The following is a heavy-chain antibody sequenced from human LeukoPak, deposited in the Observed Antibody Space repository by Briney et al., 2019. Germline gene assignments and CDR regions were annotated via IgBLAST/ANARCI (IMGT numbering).Heavy chain of an antibody. V-gene: IGHV4-39*02. CDR1: GGSISSSSYY. Sequence: PSETLSLTCTVSGGSISSSSYYWGWIRQPPGKGREWIGTIYYSGSTPYCPSLKSRVTISVDTSKNQFSLKLRSVTAADTAVYYCARDYGSYYFDYWGQGTLVTVSS. D-gene: IGHD4-17*01. J-gene: IGHJ4*02. CDR2: IYYSGST. CDR3: ARDYGSYYFDY.